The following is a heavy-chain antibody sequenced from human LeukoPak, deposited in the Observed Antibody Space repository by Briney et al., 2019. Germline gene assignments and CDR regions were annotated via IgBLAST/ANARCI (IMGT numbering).Heavy chain of an antibody. CDR2: INPNSGGT. D-gene: IGHD6-6*01. V-gene: IGHV1-2*02. CDR3: ARDLAGIAARTPTYVDY. CDR1: GYTFTGYY. J-gene: IGHJ4*02. Sequence: GASVKVSCKASGYTFTGYYMHWLRQAPGQGLEWMGWINPNSGGTNYAQKFQGRVTMTRDTSISTAYMELSRLRSDDTAVYYCARDLAGIAARTPTYVDYWGQGTLVTVSS.